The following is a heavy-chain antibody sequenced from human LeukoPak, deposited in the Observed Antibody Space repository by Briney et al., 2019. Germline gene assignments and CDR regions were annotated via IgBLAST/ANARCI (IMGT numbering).Heavy chain of an antibody. J-gene: IGHJ4*02. V-gene: IGHV3-30*03. CDR2: ISYDGSNK. CDR3: ARGRDFLTGYPFDY. Sequence: GRSLRLSCAASGFTFSSYGMHWVRQAPGKGLEWVAVISYDGSNKYYADSVKGRFTISRDNSKNTLYLQMNSLRAEDTAVYYCARGRDFLTGYPFDYWGQGTLVTVSS. CDR1: GFTFSSYG. D-gene: IGHD3-9*01.